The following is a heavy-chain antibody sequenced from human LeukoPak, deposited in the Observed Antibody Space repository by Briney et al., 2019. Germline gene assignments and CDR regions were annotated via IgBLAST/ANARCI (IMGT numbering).Heavy chain of an antibody. CDR3: ARDKDSSGWYAHNWFDP. V-gene: IGHV1-2*02. CDR1: GYTFTGYY. D-gene: IGHD6-19*01. Sequence: GASVKVSCKASGYTFTGYYMHWVRQAPGQGLEWMGWINPNSGGTNYAQKFQGRVTMTRDTSISTAYMELSRLRSDDTAVYYCARDKDSSGWYAHNWFDPWGQGTLVTVSS. CDR2: INPNSGGT. J-gene: IGHJ5*02.